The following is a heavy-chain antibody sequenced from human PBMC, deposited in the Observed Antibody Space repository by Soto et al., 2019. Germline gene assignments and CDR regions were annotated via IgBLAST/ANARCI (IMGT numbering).Heavy chain of an antibody. V-gene: IGHV4-30-4*01. CDR3: ANLIVFHSSYYHDY. CDR2: IHNSGNT. J-gene: IGHJ4*01. Sequence: SETLSITCTVSGDSISRGDYFWSWICQPPGEGLGWIGYIHNSGNTFYNPSLKSRVTMLVDTSKNQFSLSLSSVTAADTAVYYCANLIVFHSSYYHDYWGHGTLVTVSS. CDR1: GDSISRGDYF. D-gene: IGHD1-26*01.